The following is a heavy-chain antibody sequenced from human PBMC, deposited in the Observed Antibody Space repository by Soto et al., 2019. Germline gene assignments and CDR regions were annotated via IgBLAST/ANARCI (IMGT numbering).Heavy chain of an antibody. CDR3: ARVYHCSRTSCYDYYYYGMDV. J-gene: IGHJ6*02. CDR2: ISYDGSNK. CDR1: GFTFSSYA. D-gene: IGHD2-2*01. Sequence: QVQLVESGGGVVQPGRSLRLSCAASGFTFSSYAMHWVRQAPGKGLEWVAVISYDGSNKYYADSVKGRFTISRDNSKNTLYLQMNSLRAEDTAVYYCARVYHCSRTSCYDYYYYGMDVWGQGTTVTVSS. V-gene: IGHV3-30-3*01.